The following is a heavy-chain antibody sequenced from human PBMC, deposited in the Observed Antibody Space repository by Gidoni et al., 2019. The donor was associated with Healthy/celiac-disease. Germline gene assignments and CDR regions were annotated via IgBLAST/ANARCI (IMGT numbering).Heavy chain of an antibody. Sequence: EVQLLESGGGLVQPGGSLRLSCAASGFTFSSYAMSWVRQAPGKGLEWVSAISGSGGSTYYADSVKGRFTISRDNSKNTLYLQMNSLRAEDTAVYYCAKDPQVVVVAARGFDFDYWGQGTLVTVSS. CDR3: AKDPQVVVVAARGFDFDY. J-gene: IGHJ4*02. CDR2: ISGSGGST. D-gene: IGHD2-15*01. V-gene: IGHV3-23*01. CDR1: GFTFSSYA.